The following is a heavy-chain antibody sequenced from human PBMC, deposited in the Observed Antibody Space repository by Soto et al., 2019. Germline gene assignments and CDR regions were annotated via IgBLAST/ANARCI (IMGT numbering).Heavy chain of an antibody. CDR3: AAPTDFWSGNYYYYGMDV. CDR1: GFTFTSSA. Sequence: SVKVSCKASGFTFTSSAVQWVRQARGQRLEWIGWIVVGSGNTNYAQKFQERVTITRDMSTSTAYMELSSLRSEDTAVYYCAAPTDFWSGNYYYYGMDVWGQGTTVTVSS. V-gene: IGHV1-58*01. CDR2: IVVGSGNT. J-gene: IGHJ6*02. D-gene: IGHD3-3*01.